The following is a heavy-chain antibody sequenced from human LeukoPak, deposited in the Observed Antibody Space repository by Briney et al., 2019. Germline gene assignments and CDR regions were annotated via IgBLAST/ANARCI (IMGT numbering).Heavy chain of an antibody. J-gene: IGHJ3*02. CDR2: INSDGSST. Sequence: GGSLRLSCAASGITLSSYWMHWVRQVPGKGLVWVSRINSDGSSTSYADSVTGRFTTSRDNAKNTLYLQMNSLRAEDTAVYYCARTLNYAFDIWGQGTMVTVSS. V-gene: IGHV3-74*01. CDR3: ARTLNYAFDI. CDR1: GITLSSYW. D-gene: IGHD1-7*01.